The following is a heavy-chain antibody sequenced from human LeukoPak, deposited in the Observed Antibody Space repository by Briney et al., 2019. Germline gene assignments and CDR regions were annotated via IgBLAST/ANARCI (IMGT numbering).Heavy chain of an antibody. CDR1: GFNFDNFA. J-gene: IGHJ4*02. Sequence: PGGSLRLSCVVSGFNFDNFAMHWVRQAPGKGLEWVAFIRYDGSNKYYADSVKGRFTISRDNSKNTLYLQMNSLRAEDTAVYYCAKGYDTNLYWGQGTLVTVSS. V-gene: IGHV3-30*02. CDR2: IRYDGSNK. D-gene: IGHD3-9*01. CDR3: AKGYDTNLY.